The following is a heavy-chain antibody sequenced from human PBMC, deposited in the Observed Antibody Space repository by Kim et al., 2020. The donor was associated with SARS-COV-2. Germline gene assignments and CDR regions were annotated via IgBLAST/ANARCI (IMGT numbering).Heavy chain of an antibody. CDR1: GGSISSGGYS. J-gene: IGHJ4*02. CDR2: IYHSGST. V-gene: IGHV4-30-2*01. D-gene: IGHD1-26*01. CDR3: ARGTVGATIGY. Sequence: SETLSLTCAVSGGSISSGGYSWSWIRQPPGKGLEWIGYIYHSGSTYYNPSLKSRVTISVDRSKNQFSLKLSSVTAADTAVYYCARGTVGATIGYWGQGTLVTVSS.